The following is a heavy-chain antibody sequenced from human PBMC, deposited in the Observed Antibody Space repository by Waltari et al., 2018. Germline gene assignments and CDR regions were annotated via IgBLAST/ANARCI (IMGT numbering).Heavy chain of an antibody. CDR2: IKHSGST. Sequence: QVQLHQWGAGLLKASETLSLTCAVYGGSFSGYYWNWIRQPPGKGLEWIGEIKHSGSTSDNPSLKSRVTISVDTSKNQVSLRLTCVTAADTSVYYCARGRLSSQLQARGRRGNWFDPWGQGTLVTVSS. D-gene: IGHD3-16*02. J-gene: IGHJ5*02. CDR1: GGSFSGYY. CDR3: ARGRLSSQLQARGRRGNWFDP. V-gene: IGHV4-34*01.